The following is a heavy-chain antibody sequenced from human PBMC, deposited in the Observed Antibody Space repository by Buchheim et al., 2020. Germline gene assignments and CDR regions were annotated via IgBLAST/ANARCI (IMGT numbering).Heavy chain of an antibody. V-gene: IGHV4-30-4*01. CDR1: GGSISSGDYY. J-gene: IGHJ6*02. CDR2: IYYSGST. CDR3: ARAPEEDRWYSSPVWYYGMDV. D-gene: IGHD4-23*01. Sequence: QVQLQESGPGLVKPSQTLSLTCTVSGGSISSGDYYWSWIRQPPGKGLEWIGYIYYSGSTYYNPSLKSRVTISVDTSKNQFSLKLSSVTAADAAVYYCARAPEEDRWYSSPVWYYGMDVWGQGTT.